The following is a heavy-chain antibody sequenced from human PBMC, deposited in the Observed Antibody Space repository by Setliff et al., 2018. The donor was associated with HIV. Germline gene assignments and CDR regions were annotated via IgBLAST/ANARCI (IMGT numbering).Heavy chain of an antibody. CDR1: EFSFGDYT. CDR2: IRSKAYGGTT. J-gene: IGHJ2*01. Sequence: PGGSLRLSCTASEFSFGDYTMNWVRQAPGKGLEWVGFIRSKAYGGTTDYAASVKGRFTISRDDSKSIAYLQMNSLKTEDTAVYYCTRLRIVGATYWYFDLWGRGTLVTVSS. CDR3: TRLRIVGATYWYFDL. V-gene: IGHV3-49*04. D-gene: IGHD1-26*01.